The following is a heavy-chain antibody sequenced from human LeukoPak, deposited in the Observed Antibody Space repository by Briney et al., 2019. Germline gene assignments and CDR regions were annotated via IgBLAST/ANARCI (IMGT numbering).Heavy chain of an antibody. V-gene: IGHV4-38-2*01. J-gene: IGHJ4*02. CDR2: IYSSGST. CDR3: ARRKTLFWYFDY. D-gene: IGHD3-3*01. Sequence: SETLSLTCAVSGYSISSGYSGAWSRQSPGKGLEWIGNIYSSGSTYYNPSLKSRVTISVDTSKNQFSLSLNSVTAADTAVYYCARRKTLFWYFDYWGQGTLVTVSS. CDR1: GYSISSGYS.